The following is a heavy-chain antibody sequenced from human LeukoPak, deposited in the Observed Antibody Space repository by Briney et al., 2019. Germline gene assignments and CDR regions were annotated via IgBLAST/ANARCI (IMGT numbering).Heavy chain of an antibody. CDR2: VYHSGST. J-gene: IGHJ4*02. D-gene: IGHD3-10*01. CDR3: ARDDDGSGSSYY. CDR1: GYSISSGYY. Sequence: SETLSLTCAVSGYSISSGYYWGWIRQPPGKGLEWIGSVYHSGSTYYNPSLKSRVTMSVDTSKNQFSLKLSSVTAADTAVYYCARDDDGSGSSYYWGQGTLVTVSS. V-gene: IGHV4-38-2*02.